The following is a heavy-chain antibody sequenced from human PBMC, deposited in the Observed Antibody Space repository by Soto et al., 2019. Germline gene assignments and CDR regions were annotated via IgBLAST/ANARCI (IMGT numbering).Heavy chain of an antibody. CDR1: GGSISSSSYY. Sequence: PSETLSLTCTVSGGSISSSSYYWGWIRQPPGKGLEWIGSIYYSGSTYYNPSLKSRVTISVDTSKNQFSLKLSSVTAADTAVYYCARNSYGDSPHYYMDVWGKGTTVTVSS. J-gene: IGHJ6*03. D-gene: IGHD4-17*01. CDR2: IYYSGST. CDR3: ARNSYGDSPHYYMDV. V-gene: IGHV4-39*07.